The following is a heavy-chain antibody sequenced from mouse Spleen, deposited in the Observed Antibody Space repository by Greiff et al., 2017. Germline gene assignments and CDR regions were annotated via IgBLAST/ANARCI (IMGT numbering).Heavy chain of an antibody. CDR1: GYTFASYW. J-gene: IGHJ1*03. Sequence: VQLQQPGAELVKPGASVKLSCKASGYTFASYWMQWVKQRPGQGLEWIGEIDPSDSYTNYNQKFTGKATLTVDTSSSTAYMQLSSLTSEDSAVYYCARLYFDVWGTGTTVTVSS. CDR3: ARLYFDV. V-gene: IGHV1-50*01. CDR2: IDPSDSYT.